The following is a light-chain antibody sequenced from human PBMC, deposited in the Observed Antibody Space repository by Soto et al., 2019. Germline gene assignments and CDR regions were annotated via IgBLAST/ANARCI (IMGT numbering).Light chain of an antibody. V-gene: IGKV3-11*01. CDR2: DAS. Sequence: IVLTQSPATLSSSPGERATLSCRASQSVSSYLAWYQQKPGQAPRLLIYDASDSATGIPARFSGSGSGTDFTLTISSLEPEDFAVYYCQQRSNWPRTLGQGTKVEIK. J-gene: IGKJ1*01. CDR3: QQRSNWPRT. CDR1: QSVSSY.